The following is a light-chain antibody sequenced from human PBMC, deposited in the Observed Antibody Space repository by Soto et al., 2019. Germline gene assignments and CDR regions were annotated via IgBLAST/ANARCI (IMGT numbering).Light chain of an antibody. Sequence: EIVMTQSPATLSVSPGERATLSCRASQSVSSNLAWYQQKPGQAPRLLIYGASTRATVIPARFSGSGSGTEFTLTISSLQSEDFAVYYCQQYNNWLTTFGQGTKVEIK. CDR2: GAS. J-gene: IGKJ1*01. CDR1: QSVSSN. CDR3: QQYNNWLTT. V-gene: IGKV3-15*01.